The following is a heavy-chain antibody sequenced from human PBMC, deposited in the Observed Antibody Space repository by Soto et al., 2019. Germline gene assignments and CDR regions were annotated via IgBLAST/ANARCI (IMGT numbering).Heavy chain of an antibody. CDR3: AQVLKEVAGTYHY. Sequence: PGGSLRLSCAASGFTFSIYAMSWVRQAPGKGLEWVSAISGTGAYTYYADSVKGRFAISRDNSKNTLYLQMNSLRAEDTAVYYSAQVLKEVAGTYHYGGKGTLVTVS. CDR2: ISGTGAYT. J-gene: IGHJ4*02. D-gene: IGHD6-19*01. CDR1: GFTFSIYA. V-gene: IGHV3-23*01.